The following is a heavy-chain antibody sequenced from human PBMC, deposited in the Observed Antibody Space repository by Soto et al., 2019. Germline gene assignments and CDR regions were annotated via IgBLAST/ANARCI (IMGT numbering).Heavy chain of an antibody. CDR2: IDWDDEK. V-gene: IGHV2-70*09. CDR1: FFSITPTGLW. D-gene: IGHD2-2*01. CDR3: ARTQVVSPTTYPNWFDP. Sequence: LGNASQALCLGRTPSFFSITPTGLWVGWFRQPPGKALEWLALIDWDDEKYYSTSLRTRLTISKDASKNQVVLIMTNMDPVDTGTYFGARTQVVSPTTYPNWFDPRGRPTMVTIS. J-gene: IGHJ5*02.